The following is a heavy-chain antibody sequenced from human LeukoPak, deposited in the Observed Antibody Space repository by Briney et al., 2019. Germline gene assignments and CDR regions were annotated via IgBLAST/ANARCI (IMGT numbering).Heavy chain of an antibody. CDR3: ARGVVVVAANNWFDP. D-gene: IGHD2-15*01. V-gene: IGHV4-39*07. J-gene: IGHJ5*02. CDR2: IYYSGST. Sequence: SETLSLTCTVSGGSISSSSYYWGWIRQPPGKGLEWIGSIYYSGSTYYNPSLKSRVTISVDTSKNQFSLKLSSVTAADTAVYYCARGVVVVAANNWFDPWGQGTLVTVSS. CDR1: GGSISSSSYY.